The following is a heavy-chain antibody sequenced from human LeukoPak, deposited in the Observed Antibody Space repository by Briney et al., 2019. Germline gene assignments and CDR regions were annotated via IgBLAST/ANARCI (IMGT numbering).Heavy chain of an antibody. Sequence: ASGKVSCKASGYTFTSYAMNWVRQAPGQGLEWMGWINTNTGNPTYAQGFTGRFVFSLDTSVSTAYLQISSLKAEDTAVYYCARDPTRQVSDWFDPWGQGTLVTVSS. CDR3: ARDPTRQVSDWFDP. J-gene: IGHJ5*02. V-gene: IGHV7-4-1*02. D-gene: IGHD5-12*01. CDR2: INTNTGNP. CDR1: GYTFTSYA.